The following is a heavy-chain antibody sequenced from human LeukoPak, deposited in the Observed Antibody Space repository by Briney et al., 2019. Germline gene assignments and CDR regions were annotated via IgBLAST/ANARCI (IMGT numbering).Heavy chain of an antibody. J-gene: IGHJ3*02. Sequence: SSETLSLTCTVSGGSISSGGYYWSWIRQPPGKGLEWIGYIYHSGSTYYNPSLKSRVTISVDRSKNQFSLKLSSVTAADTAVYYCARDSIAAAGLLNAFDIWGQGTMVTVSS. CDR3: ARDSIAAAGLLNAFDI. D-gene: IGHD6-13*01. CDR2: IYHSGST. V-gene: IGHV4-30-2*01. CDR1: GGSISSGGYY.